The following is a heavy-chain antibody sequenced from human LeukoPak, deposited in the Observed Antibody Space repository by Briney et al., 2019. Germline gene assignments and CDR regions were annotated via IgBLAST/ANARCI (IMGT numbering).Heavy chain of an antibody. CDR1: GGSISSGDYY. J-gene: IGHJ5*02. CDR3: ARAAYGNSYNWFDP. Sequence: SQTLSLTCTVSGGSISSGDYYWSWIRQPPGKGLKWIGYIYYSGSTYYNPSLKSRVTISVDTSKNQFSLKLSSVTAADTAVYYCARAAYGNSYNWFDPWGQGTLVTVSS. V-gene: IGHV4-30-4*01. CDR2: IYYSGST. D-gene: IGHD1-7*01.